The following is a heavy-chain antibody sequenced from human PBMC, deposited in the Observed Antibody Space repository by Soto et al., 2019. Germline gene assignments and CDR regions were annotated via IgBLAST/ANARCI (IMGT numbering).Heavy chain of an antibody. D-gene: IGHD6-25*01. CDR3: PTQALAVGGLSYYGMDA. CDR1: GYNFTDYH. CDR2: ISSYTGDSYYRHTANT. J-gene: IGHJ6*02. V-gene: IGHV1-18*04. Sequence: ASVKVSCKASGYNFTDYHIHWVRQAPGQGLEGMGWISSYTGDSYYRHTANTEYAQKFQGRVSLTTDTFTTTAYMELRGLRSDDPAVYHCPTQALAVGGLSYYGMDACGPGTTVTASS.